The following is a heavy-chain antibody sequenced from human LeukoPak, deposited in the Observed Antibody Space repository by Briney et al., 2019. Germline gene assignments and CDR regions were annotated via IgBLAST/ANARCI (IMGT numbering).Heavy chain of an antibody. CDR3: ARTDCGGDCYSSRGWFDP. CDR2: IYSGGST. Sequence: QSGGSLRLSCAASGFTFSDYYMSWIRQAPGKGLECVSVIYSGGSTYSADSVKGRFTISRDNSRNMVYLQMSSLRAEDTAVYYCARTDCGGDCYSSRGWFDPWGQGTLVTVSS. J-gene: IGHJ5*02. V-gene: IGHV3-53*01. D-gene: IGHD2-21*02. CDR1: GFTFSDYY.